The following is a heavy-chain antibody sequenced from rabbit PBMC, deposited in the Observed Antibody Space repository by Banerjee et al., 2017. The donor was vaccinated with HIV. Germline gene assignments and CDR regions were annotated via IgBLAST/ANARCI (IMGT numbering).Heavy chain of an antibody. Sequence: QEQLVESGGDLVKPGASLTLTCTASGFSFSSSYLICWVRQAPGKGLEWIGCIVAGSSGTTYYASWAKGRFTISKTSSTTVTLQMTSLTAADTATYFCARDLRSAAGGGFDLDFNLWGQGTLVTVS. CDR1: GFSFSSSYL. CDR2: IVAGSSGTT. D-gene: IGHD8-1*01. CDR3: ARDLRSAAGGGFDLDFNL. V-gene: IGHV1S45*01. J-gene: IGHJ4*01.